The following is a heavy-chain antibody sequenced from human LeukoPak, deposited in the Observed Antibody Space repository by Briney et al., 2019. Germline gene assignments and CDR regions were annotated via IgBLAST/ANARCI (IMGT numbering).Heavy chain of an antibody. D-gene: IGHD2-2*01. Sequence: GASVKVSCKASGYTFTSYYIHWVRQAPGLGLEWMGILNPSAGTTIYAQEFQGRVTMTRDTSTSTVYMELSSLRSEDTAVYYCARAGGYQLLGWYFDYWGQGTLVTVSS. CDR1: GYTFTSYY. CDR2: LNPSAGTT. V-gene: IGHV1-46*01. CDR3: ARAGGYQLLGWYFDY. J-gene: IGHJ4*02.